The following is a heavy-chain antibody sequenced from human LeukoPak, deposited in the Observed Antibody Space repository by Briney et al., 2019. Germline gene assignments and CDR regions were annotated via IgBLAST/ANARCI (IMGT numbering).Heavy chain of an antibody. CDR1: GFVFGHSW. CDR3: VRDRGYSTFDY. J-gene: IGHJ4*01. D-gene: IGHD3-22*01. V-gene: IGHV3-7*03. Sequence: GGSLRLSCEASGFVFGHSWMSWVRQAPGKGLEWVANINLDGSEINYLDSLTGRLTISRDNAKDSLYLQMNGLRAEDTAVYFCVRDRGYSTFDYWGQEPWSPSPQ. CDR2: INLDGSEI.